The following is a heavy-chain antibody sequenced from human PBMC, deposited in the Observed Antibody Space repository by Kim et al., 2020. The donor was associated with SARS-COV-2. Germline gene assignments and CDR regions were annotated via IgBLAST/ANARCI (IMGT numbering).Heavy chain of an antibody. CDR1: GYSFTSYW. V-gene: IGHV5-51*01. Sequence: GESLKISCKGSGYSFTSYWIGWVRQMPGKGLEWMGIIYPGDSDTRYSPSFQGQVTISADKSISTAYLQWSSLKASDTAMYYCARQGRYYDGVVYYMDVWGKGTTVTVSS. CDR3: ARQGRYYDGVVYYMDV. J-gene: IGHJ6*03. D-gene: IGHD3-22*01. CDR2: IYPGDSDT.